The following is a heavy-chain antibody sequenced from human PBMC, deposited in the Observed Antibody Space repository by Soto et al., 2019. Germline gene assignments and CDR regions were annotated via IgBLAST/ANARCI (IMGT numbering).Heavy chain of an antibody. CDR3: ARGWRFDP. V-gene: IGHV4-34*01. CDR2: INHSGTT. D-gene: IGHD1-1*01. CDR1: GGSFSGYQ. Sequence: NPSETLSLTCGVYGGSFSGYQWNWIRQSPGQGLEWIGEINHSGTTKYNPSLESRINLSVDTSKKPFSLKMFSVTAADTAIYYCARGWRFDPWGQGTQVTVSS. J-gene: IGHJ5*02.